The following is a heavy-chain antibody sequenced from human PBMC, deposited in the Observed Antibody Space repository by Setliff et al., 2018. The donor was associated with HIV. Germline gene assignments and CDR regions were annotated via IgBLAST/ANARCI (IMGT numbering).Heavy chain of an antibody. CDR2: MNPNSGNT. Sequence: ASVKVSCKASGYTFTSSDINWVRQATGQGLEWMGWMNPNSGNTGYAQKFQGRVTMTRDTSIRTAYMELSSLRSEDTTVYYCARGAWYTSGWYSSRYLDVWGKGTTVTVSS. D-gene: IGHD6-19*01. CDR3: ARGAWYTSGWYSSRYLDV. CDR1: GYTFTSSD. V-gene: IGHV1-8*02. J-gene: IGHJ6*03.